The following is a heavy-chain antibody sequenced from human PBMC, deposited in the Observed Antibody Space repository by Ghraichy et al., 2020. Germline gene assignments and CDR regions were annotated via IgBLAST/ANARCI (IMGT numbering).Heavy chain of an antibody. CDR1: GASVSSDFYY. J-gene: IGHJ5*02. V-gene: IGHV4-61*02. Sequence: SETLSLTCNVSGASVSSDFYYWSWIRQPAGKGLEWIGRVYNSGSDSRNPSLKSRVTLSIDTSNNQFSLKLSSVTAADTAVYFCARESVGVGFDPWGQGTLVTVSS. D-gene: IGHD3-3*01. CDR2: VYNSGSD. CDR3: ARESVGVGFDP.